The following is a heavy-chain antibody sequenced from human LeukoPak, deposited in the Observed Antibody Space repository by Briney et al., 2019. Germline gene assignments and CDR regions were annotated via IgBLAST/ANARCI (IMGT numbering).Heavy chain of an antibody. V-gene: IGHV4-34*01. CDR1: GGSFSGYY. CDR3: ARRPYYYGSGSYYNSQYYGMDV. D-gene: IGHD3-10*01. Sequence: SETLSLTCAVYGGSFSGYYWSWIRQPPGKGLEWIGEINHSGSTNCNPSLKSRVTISVDTSKNQFSLKLSSVTAADTAVYYCARRPYYYGSGSYYNSQYYGMDVWGQGTTVTVSS. J-gene: IGHJ6*02. CDR2: INHSGST.